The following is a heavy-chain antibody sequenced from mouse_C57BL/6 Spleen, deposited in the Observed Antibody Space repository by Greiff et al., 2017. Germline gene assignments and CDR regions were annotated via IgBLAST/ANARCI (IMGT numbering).Heavy chain of an antibody. CDR1: GYTFTSYW. CDR2: IDPSDSET. Sequence: QVQLKQSGAELVRPGSSVKLSCKASGYTFTSYWMHWVKQRPIQGLEWIGNIDPSDSETHYNQKFKDKATLTVDKSSSTAYMQLSSLTSEDSAVYYCARSRVTHYYAMDYWAQGTSVTVSS. V-gene: IGHV1-52*01. CDR3: ARSRVTHYYAMDY. J-gene: IGHJ4*01. D-gene: IGHD2-3*01.